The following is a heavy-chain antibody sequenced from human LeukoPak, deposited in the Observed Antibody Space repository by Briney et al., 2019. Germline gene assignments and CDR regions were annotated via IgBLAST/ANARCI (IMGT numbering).Heavy chain of an antibody. V-gene: IGHV1-24*01. CDR3: SGWYRYDAFDI. D-gene: IGHD6-19*01. Sequence: ASVKVSCKVSGYTLTELSTHWVRQAPGKGLEWMGGFDPEDGETIYAQKFQGRVTMTEDTSTDTAYMELCSLRSEDTAVYYCSGWYRYDAFDIWGQGTMVTVSS. CDR1: GYTLTELS. J-gene: IGHJ3*02. CDR2: FDPEDGET.